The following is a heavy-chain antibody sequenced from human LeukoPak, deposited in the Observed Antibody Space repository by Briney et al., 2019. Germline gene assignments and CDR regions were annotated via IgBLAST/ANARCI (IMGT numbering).Heavy chain of an antibody. D-gene: IGHD5-18*01. CDR3: AGHWDTATLHC. CDR2: ISYSASS. J-gene: IGHJ4*02. Sequence: SETLSLTCTVSGGSISNYYWSWIRQPPGKGLEWLGYISYSASSNYNPSLKSRVSISVDTSKNHFSLKLNSVTAADTAVYYCAGHWDTATLHCWGQGTLVTVSS. V-gene: IGHV4-59*08. CDR1: GGSISNYY.